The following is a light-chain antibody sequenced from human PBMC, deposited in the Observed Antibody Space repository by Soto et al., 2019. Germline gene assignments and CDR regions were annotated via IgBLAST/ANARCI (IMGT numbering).Light chain of an antibody. V-gene: IGKV3-15*01. CDR2: DVS. J-gene: IGKJ5*01. CDR3: QQYNNWPFS. Sequence: EIVMTQSPAALSVSPGARATLSCRAGQGVTTNFAWYQQNSGQSPRLLIYDVSIRATGVPARFSGTGSETDFTLTISGLQSEDSAVYFCQQYNNWPFSFGQGTRLEIK. CDR1: QGVTTN.